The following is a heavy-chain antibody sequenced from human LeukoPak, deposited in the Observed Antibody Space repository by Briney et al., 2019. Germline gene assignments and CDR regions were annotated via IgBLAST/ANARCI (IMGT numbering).Heavy chain of an antibody. V-gene: IGHV4-4*07. D-gene: IGHD2-2*01. CDR3: ARDIGYCTSANCYGRFNWFDP. CDR1: GGSISGYY. Sequence: PSETLSLTCTVSGGSISGYYWSWIRHPAGKGLEWIGRVYASGSTLYNPSVKSRVTMSVDASRNQFSLKLSSVTAADTAVYFCARDIGYCTSANCYGRFNWFDPWGQGTLVTVSS. CDR2: VYASGST. J-gene: IGHJ5*02.